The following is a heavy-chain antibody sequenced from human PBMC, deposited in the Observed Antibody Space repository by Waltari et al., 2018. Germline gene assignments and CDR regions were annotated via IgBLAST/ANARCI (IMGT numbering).Heavy chain of an antibody. CDR3: ANSMSGPRVQ. V-gene: IGHV1-69-2*01. J-gene: IGHJ4*02. CDR2: LDPENGAT. D-gene: IGHD3-3*01. Sequence: EAQLIQSGAQVTSPGATVKVSCKAFGSLFTDYYMHWMQQVPGKGPEWMARLDPENGATEFADRFQGRLTVTADTSTDTAYMELSGLTSEDTATYYCANSMSGPRVQWGQGTQVTVSP. CDR1: GSLFTDYY.